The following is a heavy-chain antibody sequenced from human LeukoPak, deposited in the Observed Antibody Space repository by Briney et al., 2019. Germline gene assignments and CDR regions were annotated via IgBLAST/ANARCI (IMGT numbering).Heavy chain of an antibody. CDR3: ARDRDGKDY. D-gene: IGHD1-1*01. CDR1: GFAFSDSW. CDR2: IQQNGIEK. J-gene: IGHJ4*02. V-gene: IGHV3-7*03. Sequence: GGSLRLSCAASGFAFSDSWMSWVRQAPGKGLERVASIQQNGIEKYYVDSVKGRFTISRDNAKNSLDLQMNSLTAEDTAVYYCARDRDGKDYWGQGTLVTVSS.